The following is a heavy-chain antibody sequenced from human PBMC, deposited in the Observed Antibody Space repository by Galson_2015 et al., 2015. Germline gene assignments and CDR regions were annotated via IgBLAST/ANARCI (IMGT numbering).Heavy chain of an antibody. CDR1: GFTVSSNY. J-gene: IGHJ4*02. V-gene: IGHV3-53*01. CDR2: IDSGGST. Sequence: SLRLSCAASGFTVSSNYMSWVRQAPGEGLEWVSVIDSGGSTYYADSVKGRFTISRDNSKNTLYLQMNSLRAEDTAVYYCARDSGNSYYFDYWGQGTLVTASS. CDR3: ARDSGNSYYFDY. D-gene: IGHD4-23*01.